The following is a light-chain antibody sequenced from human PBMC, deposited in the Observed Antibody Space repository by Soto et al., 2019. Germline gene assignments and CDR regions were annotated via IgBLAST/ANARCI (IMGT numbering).Light chain of an antibody. CDR1: QSVSSN. CDR2: GAS. Sequence: EIALKQYPANLSVSQGERVNLSCRASQSVSSNLAWYQQKPGQSPRLLIYGASTRATGIPARFSGSGSGTEFTLTISSLQSEDFAVYYCQQYINLWTFGQGTKVDI. J-gene: IGKJ1*01. V-gene: IGKV3-15*01. CDR3: QQYINLWT.